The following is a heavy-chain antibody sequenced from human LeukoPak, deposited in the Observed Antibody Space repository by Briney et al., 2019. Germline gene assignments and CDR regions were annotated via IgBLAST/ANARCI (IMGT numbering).Heavy chain of an antibody. CDR2: ISYDGSNK. D-gene: IGHD6-6*01. V-gene: IGHV3-30*04. J-gene: IGHJ4*02. CDR3: ARDPFEYSSSWMDY. CDR1: GFTFSSYA. Sequence: GGSLRLSCAASGFTFSSYAMHWVRQAPGKGLEWVAVISYDGSNKYYADSVKGRFTISRDNSKNTLYLQMNSLRAEDTAVYYCARDPFEYSSSWMDYWGQGTLVTVSS.